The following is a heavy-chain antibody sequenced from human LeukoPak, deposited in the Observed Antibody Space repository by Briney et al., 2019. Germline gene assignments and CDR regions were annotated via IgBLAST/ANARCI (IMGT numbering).Heavy chain of an antibody. CDR3: AKDFTFLERHQFDY. CDR2: ISWSSGTI. D-gene: IGHD3-3*01. Sequence: GGSLRLSCAASGFTFRSYGMHWVRQRPGKGLEWVSGISWSSGTIVYADSVKGRFTISRDNAKNALYLQMNNLRPDDTALYYCAKDFTFLERHQFDYWGQGTLVTVSS. V-gene: IGHV3-9*01. CDR1: GFTFRSYG. J-gene: IGHJ4*02.